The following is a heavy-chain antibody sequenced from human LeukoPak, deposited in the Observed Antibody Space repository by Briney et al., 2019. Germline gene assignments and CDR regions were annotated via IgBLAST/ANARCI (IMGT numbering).Heavy chain of an antibody. CDR2: ICVISGST. J-gene: IGHJ4*02. CDR3: AKDRRRIAVAGISPFDY. CDR1: GFTFSSYA. Sequence: GGSLSLSCAASGFTFSSYAMSWLRQAQGQGWEWVLAICVISGSTYYADSVKRRFTISRDNAKNTLYLQMNSLRAEDTAVYYWAKDRRRIAVAGISPFDYWGQGTLVTVSS. V-gene: IGHV3-23*01. D-gene: IGHD6-19*01.